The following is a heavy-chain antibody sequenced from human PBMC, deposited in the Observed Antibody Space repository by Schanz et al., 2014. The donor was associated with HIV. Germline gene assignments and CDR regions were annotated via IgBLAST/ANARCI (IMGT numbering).Heavy chain of an antibody. CDR2: ISWNSGSI. CDR3: ANTEFPYSSSSDYYYGMDV. D-gene: IGHD6-6*01. Sequence: VQLVESGGALVQPGRSLRLSCAASGFTFDDYAMHWVRQAPGKGLEWVSGISWNSGSIGYADSVKGRFTISRDNSRKTLYLQMNSLRVEDTAVYYCANTEFPYSSSSDYYYGMDVWGQGTTVTVSS. CDR1: GFTFDDYA. J-gene: IGHJ6*02. V-gene: IGHV3-9*01.